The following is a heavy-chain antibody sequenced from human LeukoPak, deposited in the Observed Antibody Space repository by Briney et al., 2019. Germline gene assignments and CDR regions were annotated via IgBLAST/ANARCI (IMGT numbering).Heavy chain of an antibody. V-gene: IGHV3-33*01. Sequence: PGGSLRLSFAASGFTFSSYGMHWVRQAPGKGLEWVAVIWYDGSNKYYADSVKGRFTISRDNSKNTLYLQMNSLRAEDTAVYYCARDFAPLRLITMIVSPWGQGTLVTVSS. CDR1: GFTFSSYG. J-gene: IGHJ5*02. CDR2: IWYDGSNK. D-gene: IGHD3-22*01. CDR3: ARDFAPLRLITMIVSP.